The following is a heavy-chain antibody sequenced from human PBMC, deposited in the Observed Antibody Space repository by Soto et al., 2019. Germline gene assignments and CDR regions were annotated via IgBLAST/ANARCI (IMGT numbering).Heavy chain of an antibody. CDR2: IWYDGSNK. D-gene: IGHD2-8*01. Sequence: PGGSLRLSCAASGFTFSSYGMHWVRQAPGKGLEWVAVIWYDGSNKYYADSVKGRFTISRDNSKNTLYLQMNSLRAEDTAVYYCAREPLYCTNGVCYNSDGGLDGYFDYWGQGTLVTVSS. J-gene: IGHJ4*02. V-gene: IGHV3-33*01. CDR3: AREPLYCTNGVCYNSDGGLDGYFDY. CDR1: GFTFSSYG.